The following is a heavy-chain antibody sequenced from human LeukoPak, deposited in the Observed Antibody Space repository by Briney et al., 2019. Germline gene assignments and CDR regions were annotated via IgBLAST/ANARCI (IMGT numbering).Heavy chain of an antibody. CDR1: GYTFTSYG. CDR3: ARGKLAYDAFDI. V-gene: IGHV1-18*01. J-gene: IGHJ3*02. CDR2: ISAYNGNT. Sequence: ASVKVSCKASGYTFTSYGICWVRQAPGQGLEWMGWISAYNGNTNYAQKLQGRVTMTTDTSTSTAHMELGSLRSDDTAVYYCARGKLAYDAFDIWGQGTMVTVSS. D-gene: IGHD1-1*01.